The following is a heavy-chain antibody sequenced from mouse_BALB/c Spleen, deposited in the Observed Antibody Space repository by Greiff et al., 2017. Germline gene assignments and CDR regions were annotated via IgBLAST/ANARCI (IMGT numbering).Heavy chain of an antibody. J-gene: IGHJ3*01. V-gene: IGHV14-3*02. CDR1: GFNIKDTY. CDR3: ANYAWFAY. CDR2: IDPANGNT. Sequence: VHVKQSGAELVKPGASVKLSCTASGFNIKDTYVHWVKQRPEQGLEWIGRIDPANGNTKYDPKFQGKATITADTSSNTAYLQLSSLTSEDTAVYYCANYAWFAYWGQGTLVTVSA. D-gene: IGHD1-1*02.